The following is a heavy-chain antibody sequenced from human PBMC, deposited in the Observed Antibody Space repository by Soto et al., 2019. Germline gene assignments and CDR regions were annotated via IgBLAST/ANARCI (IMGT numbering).Heavy chain of an antibody. V-gene: IGHV1-3*01. J-gene: IGHJ4*02. CDR3: ARDVGATGD. Sequence: QVQLVQSGSEVKKPGASVKVSCKASGYTFTSYAMHWVRQAPGQRLEWMGWITAGNGNTKYSQKFQGRVTITRATSASTAYMELSSLRSEDTAVYYCARDVGATGDWGQGTRVTGSS. CDR2: ITAGNGNT. CDR1: GYTFTSYA. D-gene: IGHD1-26*01.